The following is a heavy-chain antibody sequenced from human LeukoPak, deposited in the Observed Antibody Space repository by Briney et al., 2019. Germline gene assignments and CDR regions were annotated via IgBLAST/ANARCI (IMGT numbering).Heavy chain of an antibody. CDR2: ISYDGSNK. CDR1: GFTFSSYG. V-gene: IGHV3-30*18. CDR3: AKVYSSGSSYFDY. D-gene: IGHD6-19*01. J-gene: IGHJ4*02. Sequence: PGGSLRLSCAASGFTFSSYGMHWVRQAPGKGLEWVAVISYDGSNKYYADSVKGRFTISRDNSKNTLYLQMNSLRAEDTAVYYCAKVYSSGSSYFDYWGQGTLVTVSS.